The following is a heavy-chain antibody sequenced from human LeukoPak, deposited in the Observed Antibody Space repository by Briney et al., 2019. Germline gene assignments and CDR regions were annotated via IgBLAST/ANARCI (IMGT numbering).Heavy chain of an antibody. D-gene: IGHD3-22*01. Sequence: SETLSLTCTVSGGSISSYYWSWIRQPPGKGLEWIGYIYYSGSTNYNPSLKSRVTISVDTSKNQFSLKLSSVTAADTAVYYCARHDSSGYYYDYWGQGTLVTVSS. CDR3: ARHDSSGYYYDY. CDR1: GGSISSYY. V-gene: IGHV4-59*08. CDR2: IYYSGST. J-gene: IGHJ4*02.